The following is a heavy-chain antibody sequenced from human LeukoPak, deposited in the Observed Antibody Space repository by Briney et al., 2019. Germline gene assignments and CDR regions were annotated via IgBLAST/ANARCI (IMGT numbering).Heavy chain of an antibody. J-gene: IGHJ4*02. CDR2: IYYSGST. D-gene: IGHD4-23*01. Sequence: KASETLSLTCTVSGGSISSGDYYWSWIRQPPGKGLEWIGYIYYSGSTYYNPSLKSRVTISVGTSKNQFSLKLSSVTAADTAVYYCARAPTVVRIFDYWGQGTLVTVSS. CDR3: ARAPTVVRIFDY. V-gene: IGHV4-30-4*08. CDR1: GGSISSGDYY.